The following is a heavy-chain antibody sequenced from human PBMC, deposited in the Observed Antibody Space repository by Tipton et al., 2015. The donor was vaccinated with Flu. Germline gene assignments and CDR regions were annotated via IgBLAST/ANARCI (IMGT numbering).Heavy chain of an antibody. Sequence: TLSLTCTVSAYSISSGYYWGWIRQPPGKGLEWIGSIYHTGSTYYNPSLKSRVTISVDTSKNQFSLKLSSVTAAATAVYYCARGIYISSSWYVGRGDPNKNDYWGQGTLVTVSS. D-gene: IGHD6-13*01. CDR2: IYHTGST. CDR3: ARGIYISSSWYVGRGDPNKNDY. V-gene: IGHV4-38-2*02. CDR1: AYSISSGYY. J-gene: IGHJ4*02.